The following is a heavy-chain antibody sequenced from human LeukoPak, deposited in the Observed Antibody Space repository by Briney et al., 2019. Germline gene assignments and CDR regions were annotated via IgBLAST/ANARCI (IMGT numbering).Heavy chain of an antibody. CDR2: FNREDDEP. J-gene: IGHJ4*02. CDR1: GYTLTDFS. CDR3: ATLDSYYDNSGRPLIPD. Sequence: ASLKVSCNISGYTLTDFSMRWVRQAPGKGLEWMGGFNREDDEPIYAPHFRGRVTVTEDTSTDTAYMELSSLRSEDTAVYYCATLDSYYDNSGRPLIPDWGQGTLVTVSS. D-gene: IGHD3-22*01. V-gene: IGHV1-24*01.